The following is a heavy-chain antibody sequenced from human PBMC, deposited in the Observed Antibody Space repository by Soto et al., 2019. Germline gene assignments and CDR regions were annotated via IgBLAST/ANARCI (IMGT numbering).Heavy chain of an antibody. Sequence: PGESLKISCKGSGYSFTSYWISWVRQMPGKGLEWMGRIDPSDSYTNYSPSFQGHVTISADKSISTAYLQWSSLKASDTAMYYCARHSPTATVVTPEFYYYYGMDVWGQGTTVTVSS. CDR3: ARHSPTATVVTPEFYYYYGMDV. V-gene: IGHV5-10-1*01. J-gene: IGHJ6*02. CDR1: GYSFTSYW. D-gene: IGHD4-17*01. CDR2: IDPSDSYT.